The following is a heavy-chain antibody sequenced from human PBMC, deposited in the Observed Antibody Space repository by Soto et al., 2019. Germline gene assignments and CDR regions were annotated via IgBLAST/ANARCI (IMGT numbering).Heavy chain of an antibody. CDR2: IYYIGTS. Sequence: QVQLQESGPGLVKPSQTLSLTCTVSGASISSGGYYWGWIRQHPGKGLEWIGFIYYIGTSYYNPSLESRITLSVDTSKNHCSLNLTSVTAADTAVYYCARVLRGVLSDRYYWYFDLWGRGTLVTVSS. CDR1: GASISSGGYY. V-gene: IGHV4-31*03. D-gene: IGHD3-16*02. J-gene: IGHJ2*01. CDR3: ARVLRGVLSDRYYWYFDL.